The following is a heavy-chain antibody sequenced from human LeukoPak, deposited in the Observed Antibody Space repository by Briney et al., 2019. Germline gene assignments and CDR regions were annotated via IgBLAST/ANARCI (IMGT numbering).Heavy chain of an antibody. J-gene: IGHJ4*02. V-gene: IGHV3-21*01. CDR1: GFTFSSYA. CDR2: ITPSSTYI. Sequence: GGSLRLSCAASGFTFSSYAMSWVRQAPGKGLEWVSSITPSSTYIYYAESMRGRFTVSRDNAKNSLYLQMNSLTAEDTAVYYCARNLNSPIAVAGSDYWGQGTLVTVSS. D-gene: IGHD6-19*01. CDR3: ARNLNSPIAVAGSDY.